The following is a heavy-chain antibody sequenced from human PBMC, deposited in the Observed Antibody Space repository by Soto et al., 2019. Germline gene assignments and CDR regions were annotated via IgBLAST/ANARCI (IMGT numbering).Heavy chain of an antibody. CDR2: IYYSGST. CDR1: GGSISNYY. J-gene: IGHJ5*02. D-gene: IGHD2-15*01. Sequence: PSETLSLTCAVSGGSISNYYWTWIRQPPGKGLEWIGYIYYSGSTNYNPSLKSRVTISVDTSKNQFSLKLSSVTAADTAVYYCARDTHYCSGGSCYGLNWFDPWGQGTLVTVSS. CDR3: ARDTHYCSGGSCYGLNWFDP. V-gene: IGHV4-59*01.